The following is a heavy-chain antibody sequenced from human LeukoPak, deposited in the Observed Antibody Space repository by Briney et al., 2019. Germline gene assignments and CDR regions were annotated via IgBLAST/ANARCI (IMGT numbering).Heavy chain of an antibody. CDR1: GFTFSSYG. D-gene: IGHD3-10*01. V-gene: IGHV3-30*18. Sequence: GGSLRLSCAASGFTFSSYGMHWVRQAPGKGLEWVAVISYDGSNKYYADSVKGRFTISRDNSKNTLYLQMNSLRAEDTAVYYCAKDRGYYHGSGNYSSYFDYWGQGTLVTVSS. CDR3: AKDRGYYHGSGNYSSYFDY. J-gene: IGHJ4*02. CDR2: ISYDGSNK.